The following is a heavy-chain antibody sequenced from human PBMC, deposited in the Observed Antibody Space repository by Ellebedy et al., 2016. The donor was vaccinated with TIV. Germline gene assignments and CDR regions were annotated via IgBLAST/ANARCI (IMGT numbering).Heavy chain of an antibody. CDR2: ITGSGGNT. CDR3: ATKGDYDLLTDSYNVPFFEF. Sequence: GESLKISXAASGFTFSSYGMSWVRQAPGKGLDWVSTITGSGGNTYYADSVKGRFTISRDNSKNTLYLLMNSLKAEDTAIYYCATKGDYDLLTDSYNVPFFEFWGQGTLVTVSS. J-gene: IGHJ4*02. CDR1: GFTFSSYG. D-gene: IGHD3-9*01. V-gene: IGHV3-23*01.